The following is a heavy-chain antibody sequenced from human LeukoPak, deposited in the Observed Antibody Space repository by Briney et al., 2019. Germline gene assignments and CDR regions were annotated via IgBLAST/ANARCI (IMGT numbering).Heavy chain of an antibody. D-gene: IGHD6-19*01. CDR1: GDSVSSNNGA. V-gene: IGHV6-1*01. J-gene: IGHJ4*02. CDR2: TYYRSKWYN. Sequence: PSQTLSLTCALSGDSVSSNNGAWNWIRQSPSRGLEWLGRTYYRSKWYNDYAVSMKGRITINPDTSKNQFSLQLNSVTPEDTAVYYCARDVGSSGWHTFDYWGQGTLVTVSS. CDR3: ARDVGSSGWHTFDY.